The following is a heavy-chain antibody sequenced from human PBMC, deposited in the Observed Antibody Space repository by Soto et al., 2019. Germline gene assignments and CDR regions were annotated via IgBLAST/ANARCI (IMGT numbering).Heavy chain of an antibody. CDR2: IYYSGST. Sequence: PSETLSLTCTVSGVSINNYYWSWIRQPPGKGLEWIGFIYYSGSTNYNPSLKSRATISVDTSKSQFSLKLTSVTAADTAMYYCARDHYSGTYEGARRWFDPWGQGTLVTVSS. V-gene: IGHV4-59*01. CDR3: ARDHYSGTYEGARRWFDP. J-gene: IGHJ5*02. CDR1: GVSINNYY. D-gene: IGHD3-10*01.